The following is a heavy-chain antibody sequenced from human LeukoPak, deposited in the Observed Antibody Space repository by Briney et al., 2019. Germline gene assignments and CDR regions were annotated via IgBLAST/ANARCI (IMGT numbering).Heavy chain of an antibody. CDR1: GGSLSSSSYY. V-gene: IGHV4-39*01. J-gene: IGHJ3*02. Sequence: PSETLSLTCTVSGGSLSSSSYYWGWIRQPPGKGLEWIGSIYYSGSTYYNPSLKSRVTISVDTSKNQFSLKLSSVTAADTAVYYCAGRWGVTSWEDAFDIWGQGTMVTVSS. D-gene: IGHD2-21*02. CDR3: AGRWGVTSWEDAFDI. CDR2: IYYSGST.